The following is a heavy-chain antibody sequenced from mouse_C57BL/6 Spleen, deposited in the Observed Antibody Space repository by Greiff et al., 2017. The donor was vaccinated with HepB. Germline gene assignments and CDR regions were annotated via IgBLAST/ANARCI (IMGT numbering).Heavy chain of an antibody. D-gene: IGHD1-1*01. Sequence: EVQLQQSGAELVRPGASVKLSCTASGFNIKDDYMHWVKQRPEQGLEWIGWIDPENGDTEYASKFQGKATITADTSSNTAYLQLSSLTSEDTAVYYCTTRYYYGSVGDWYFDVWGTGTTVTVSS. CDR3: TTRYYYGSVGDWYFDV. J-gene: IGHJ1*03. CDR2: IDPENGDT. V-gene: IGHV14-4*01. CDR1: GFNIKDDY.